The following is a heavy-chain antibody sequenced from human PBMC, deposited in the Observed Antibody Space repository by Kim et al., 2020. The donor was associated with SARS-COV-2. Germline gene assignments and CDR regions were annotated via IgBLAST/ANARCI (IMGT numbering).Heavy chain of an antibody. V-gene: IGHV3-64*01. CDR3: ARDYDSSGYYGMDV. D-gene: IGHD3-22*01. J-gene: IGHJ6*02. Sequence: YGHSGRGRLPISRDTSKNTLYLQMGSLRAEDMAVYYCARDYDSSGYYGMDVWGQGTTVTVSS.